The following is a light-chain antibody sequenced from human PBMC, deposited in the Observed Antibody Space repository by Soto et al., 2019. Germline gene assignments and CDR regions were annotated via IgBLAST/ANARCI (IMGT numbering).Light chain of an antibody. CDR3: SSYAGNNILL. CDR2: EVN. CDR1: SRDVGGYNY. Sequence: QSALTQPPSASGSPGQSVTISCTGTSRDVGGYNYVSWYQQHPGKAPKLMIFEVNKRPSGVPDRFSGSKSGNTASLTVSGLQAEDEADYYCSSYAGNNILLFGGGTQLTVL. V-gene: IGLV2-8*01. J-gene: IGLJ2*01.